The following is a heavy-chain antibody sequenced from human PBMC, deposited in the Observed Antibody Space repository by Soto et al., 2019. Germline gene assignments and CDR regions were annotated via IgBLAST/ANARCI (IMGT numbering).Heavy chain of an antibody. J-gene: IGHJ6*02. CDR3: ARPTDYHYGMQV. CDR1: GYAFTSYW. V-gene: IGHV5-51*01. Sequence: PGESLKISCQASGYAFTSYWIAWVRQTPGKGLEWMGIIYPGDSDTRYSPSFRGQVTISADKSINTAYLQWTSLKASDTAIYFCARPTDYHYGMQVWGQGTTVTVSS. CDR2: IYPGDSDT. D-gene: IGHD4-17*01.